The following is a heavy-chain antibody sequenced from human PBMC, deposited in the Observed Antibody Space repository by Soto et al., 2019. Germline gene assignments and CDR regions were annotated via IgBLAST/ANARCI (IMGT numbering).Heavy chain of an antibody. CDR1: GFTFSSYS. Sequence: EVQLVESGGGLVQPGGSLRLSCAASGFTFSSYSMNWVRQAPGKGLEWVSYISISSSTIYYADSVKGRFTISRDNAKNSLYLQMNSLRAEDTAVYYCARDVGYCSGGSCYSHYFDYWGQGTLVTVSS. D-gene: IGHD2-15*01. CDR3: ARDVGYCSGGSCYSHYFDY. J-gene: IGHJ4*02. CDR2: ISISSSTI. V-gene: IGHV3-48*01.